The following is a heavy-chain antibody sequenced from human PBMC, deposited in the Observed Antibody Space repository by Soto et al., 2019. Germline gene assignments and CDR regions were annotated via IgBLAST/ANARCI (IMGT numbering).Heavy chain of an antibody. Sequence: LRLSCAASGFTFSSYSMNWVRQAPGKGLEWVSSISSSSSYIYYADSVKGRFTISRDNAKNSLYLQMNSLRAEDTAVYYCARVGYCSSTSCYPPDYWGQGTLVTVSS. CDR1: GFTFSSYS. J-gene: IGHJ4*02. D-gene: IGHD2-2*01. CDR2: ISSSSSYI. CDR3: ARVGYCSSTSCYPPDY. V-gene: IGHV3-21*01.